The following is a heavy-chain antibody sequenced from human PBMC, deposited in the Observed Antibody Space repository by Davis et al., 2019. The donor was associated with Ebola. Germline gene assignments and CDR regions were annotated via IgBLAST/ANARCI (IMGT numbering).Heavy chain of an antibody. Sequence: GESLKISCAASGFTFSSYGMHWVRQAPGKGLVWVSRINSDGSSTSYADSVKGRFTISRDNAKNTLYLQMNSLRAEDTAVYYCAKDKFQWRNGLLDYWGQGTLVTVSS. CDR3: AKDKFQWRNGLLDY. V-gene: IGHV3-74*01. J-gene: IGHJ4*02. D-gene: IGHD6-19*01. CDR1: GFTFSSYG. CDR2: INSDGSST.